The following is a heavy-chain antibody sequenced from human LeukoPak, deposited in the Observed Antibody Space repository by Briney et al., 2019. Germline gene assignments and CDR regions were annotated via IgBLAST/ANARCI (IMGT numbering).Heavy chain of an antibody. J-gene: IGHJ4*02. D-gene: IGHD3-22*01. Sequence: ASVKVSCKASGDTFTGYAMNWVRQAPGQGLEWMGWINTNTGNPTYAQGFTGRFVFSLDTSVSTAYLQISGLKAEDTAVYYCARGQSDYYYDSSGYPLWGQGTLVTVSS. V-gene: IGHV7-4-1*02. CDR2: INTNTGNP. CDR1: GDTFTGYA. CDR3: ARGQSDYYYDSSGYPL.